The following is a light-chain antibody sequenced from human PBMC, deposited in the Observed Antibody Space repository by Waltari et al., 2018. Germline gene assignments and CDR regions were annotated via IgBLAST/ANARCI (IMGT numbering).Light chain of an antibody. CDR3: QTGGHGTWV. CDR1: SWHSSNV. Sequence: QLVLTQSPSASASLGASVKLTCTLTSWHSSNVIAVPPQQPEKGPRYLMKVNSDGSHSKGDNIPDRFSGSSSGAEHYLTISSLQSEDEADYYCQTGGHGTWVFGGGTKLTVL. J-gene: IGLJ3*02. V-gene: IGLV4-69*01. CDR2: VNSDGSH.